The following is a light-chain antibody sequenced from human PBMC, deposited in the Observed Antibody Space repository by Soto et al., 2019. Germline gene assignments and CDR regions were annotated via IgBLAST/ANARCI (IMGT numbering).Light chain of an antibody. CDR1: QGLSFW. V-gene: IGKV1-12*01. CDR2: GAS. J-gene: IGKJ2*01. Sequence: DIQMTQFPSSVSASVGDSVTITCRASQGLSFWLAWYQQKPGKAPRLLIYGASTLQSGVPSRFRGGGGGTDFTLTIISLQPEDSATYYFLQSKSYPFNFGQGNKLEI. CDR3: LQSKSYPFN.